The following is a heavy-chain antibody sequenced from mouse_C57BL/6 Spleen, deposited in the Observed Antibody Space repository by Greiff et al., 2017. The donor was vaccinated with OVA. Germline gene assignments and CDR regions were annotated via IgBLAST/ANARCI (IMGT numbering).Heavy chain of an antibody. CDR3: ARFITTVVS. Sequence: VQRVESGPELVKPGASVKISCKASGYAFSSSWMNWVKQRPGKGLEWIGRIYPGDGDTNYNGKFKGKATLTADKSSSTAYMQLSSLTSEDSAVYFCARFITTVVSWGQGTTLTVSS. V-gene: IGHV1-82*01. CDR1: GYAFSSSW. J-gene: IGHJ2*01. CDR2: IYPGDGDT. D-gene: IGHD1-1*01.